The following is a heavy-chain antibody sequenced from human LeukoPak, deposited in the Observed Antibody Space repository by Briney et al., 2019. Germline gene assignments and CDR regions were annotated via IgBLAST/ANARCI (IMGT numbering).Heavy chain of an antibody. J-gene: IGHJ4*02. CDR1: GGSISSGGYY. CDR3: ARVTGSGDEN. CDR2: IYHSGST. V-gene: IGHV4-30-2*01. D-gene: IGHD2-21*02. Sequence: SQTLSLTCTVSGGSISSGGYYWSWIRQPPGKGLEWIGYIYHSGSTYYNPSLKSRVTISVDTSKNQFSLKLSSVTAADTAVYYCARVTGSGDENWGQGTLVTVSS.